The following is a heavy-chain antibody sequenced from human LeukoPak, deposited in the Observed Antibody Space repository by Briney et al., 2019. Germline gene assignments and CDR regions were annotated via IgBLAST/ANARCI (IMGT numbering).Heavy chain of an antibody. J-gene: IGHJ4*02. CDR2: ISPSGGSP. V-gene: IGHV1-46*01. D-gene: IGHD3-22*01. CDR3: ARDVQNYDSSGYYFDY. CDR1: GYTFTSSY. Sequence: ASVKVSCKASGYTFTSSYMHWVRQAPGQGLEWVGVISPSGGSPSYAQKFQGRVTMTRDTSTSTVYMELSSLRSEDTAVYYCARDVQNYDSSGYYFDYWGQGTLVTVSS.